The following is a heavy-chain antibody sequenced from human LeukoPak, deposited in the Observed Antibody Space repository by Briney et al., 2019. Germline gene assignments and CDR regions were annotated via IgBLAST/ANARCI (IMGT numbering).Heavy chain of an antibody. Sequence: SETLSLTCAVYGGSFSGYYWSWIRQSPGKGLEWIGYISYSGNTNYNPSLKSRVTISVDTSKNQFSLKLSSVIAADTAVYYCARAILGYCSGGSCSPGYYYYMDVWGKGTTVTVSS. D-gene: IGHD2-15*01. CDR3: ARAILGYCSGGSCSPGYYYYMDV. J-gene: IGHJ6*03. CDR2: ISYSGNT. V-gene: IGHV4-59*01. CDR1: GGSFSGYY.